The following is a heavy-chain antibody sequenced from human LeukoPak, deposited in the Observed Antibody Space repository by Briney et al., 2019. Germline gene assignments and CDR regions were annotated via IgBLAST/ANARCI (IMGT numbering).Heavy chain of an antibody. CDR2: ISSSGDYK. D-gene: IGHD1-14*01. CDR1: GFTFSDYY. CDR3: ARVPGLGYYGMDV. J-gene: IGHJ6*02. Sequence: GGSLRLSCASSGFTFSDYYMSWIRQARGKGPEWISNISSSGDYKNYADSVKGRFTISRDNAKNSLYLQMSSLRGDDTAVYYCARVPGLGYYGMDVWGQGTTVTVSS. V-gene: IGHV3-11*05.